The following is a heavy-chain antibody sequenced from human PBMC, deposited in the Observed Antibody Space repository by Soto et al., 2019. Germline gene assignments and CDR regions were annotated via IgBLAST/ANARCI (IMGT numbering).Heavy chain of an antibody. CDR1: GYTFTSYG. CDR3: ARVNYDNGHAFDV. J-gene: IGHJ3*01. D-gene: IGHD3-22*01. V-gene: IGHV1-18*01. Sequence: QVQLVQSGAEVKKPGASVKVSCKASGYTFTSYGISWVRHAPGQGLEWMGWISAYNGNTIYAQKVQGRVSMTTDTSTSTAYMELRSLRSDDTAVYHCARVNYDNGHAFDVWGQGTMVTVSS. CDR2: ISAYNGNT.